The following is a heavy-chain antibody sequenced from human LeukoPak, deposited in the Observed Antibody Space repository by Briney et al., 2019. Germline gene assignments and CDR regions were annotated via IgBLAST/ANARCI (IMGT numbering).Heavy chain of an antibody. CDR3: ATQTSEVVPAARVGLDV. J-gene: IGHJ6*04. CDR1: GGSISSYY. CDR2: IYTSGST. D-gene: IGHD2-2*01. Sequence: SETLSLTCTVSGGSISSYYWSWIRQPAGKGLEWIGRIYTSGSTNYNPSLKSRVTMSVDTSKNQFSLKLSSVTAADTAVYYCATQTSEVVPAARVGLDVWGKGTTVTISS. V-gene: IGHV4-4*07.